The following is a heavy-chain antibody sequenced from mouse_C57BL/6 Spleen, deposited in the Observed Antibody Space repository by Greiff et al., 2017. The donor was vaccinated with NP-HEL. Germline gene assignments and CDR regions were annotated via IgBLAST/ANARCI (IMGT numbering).Heavy chain of an antibody. D-gene: IGHD1-1*01. V-gene: IGHV1-69*01. Sequence: QVQLQQPGAELVMPGASVKLSCKASGYTFTSYWMHWVKQRPGQGLEWIGEIDPSDSYTNYKQKLKGKSTLTIDKSSTTAYIQLSILTSEDSAVYSYARGRYVSSPWYFDVWGTGTTVTVSS. CDR2: IDPSDSYT. CDR3: ARGRYVSSPWYFDV. J-gene: IGHJ1*03. CDR1: GYTFTSYW.